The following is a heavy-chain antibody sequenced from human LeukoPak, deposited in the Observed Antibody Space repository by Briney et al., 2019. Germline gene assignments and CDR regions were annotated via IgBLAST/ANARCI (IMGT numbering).Heavy chain of an antibody. CDR2: ISGSGGST. CDR1: GFTFSNQA. V-gene: IGHV3-23*01. J-gene: IGHJ4*02. D-gene: IGHD1-26*01. CDR3: AKYVGALDY. Sequence: GGSLRLSCSASGFTFSNQAMSWVRQAPGKGLEWVSAISGSGGSTYYADSVKGRFTISRDNSKNTLYLQMNSLRAEDTAVYYCAKYVGALDYWGQGTLVTVSS.